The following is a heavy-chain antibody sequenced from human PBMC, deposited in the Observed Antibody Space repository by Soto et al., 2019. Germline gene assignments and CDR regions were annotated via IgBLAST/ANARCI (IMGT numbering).Heavy chain of an antibody. Sequence: GGSPRLSCAASGFTFSSYAMSWVRQAPGKGLEWVSTIDGSASNTYYADSVKGRFTISRDNAKNSLYLQMNSLRAEDTAVYYCARDHTSYDFWSGYYTWFDPWGQGTLVTVSS. CDR3: ARDHTSYDFWSGYYTWFDP. CDR1: GFTFSSYA. J-gene: IGHJ5*02. CDR2: IDGSASNT. V-gene: IGHV3-23*01. D-gene: IGHD3-3*01.